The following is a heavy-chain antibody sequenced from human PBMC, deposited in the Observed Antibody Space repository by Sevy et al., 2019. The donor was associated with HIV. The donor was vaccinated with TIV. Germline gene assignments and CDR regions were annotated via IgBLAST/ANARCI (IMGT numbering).Heavy chain of an antibody. J-gene: IGHJ3*01. CDR1: GFTFSTYM. D-gene: IGHD3-10*01. CDR3: PRPYGSGSWEAFDL. CDR2: ISGSSNYI. Sequence: GGCLRLSCAASGFTFSTYMMNWVRQAPGKGLEWVSSISGSSNYIYYADSVKGRFTISRDNAKNSLFLQMNSLRVEDTAVYYCPRPYGSGSWEAFDLWGQGTMVTVSS. V-gene: IGHV3-21*01.